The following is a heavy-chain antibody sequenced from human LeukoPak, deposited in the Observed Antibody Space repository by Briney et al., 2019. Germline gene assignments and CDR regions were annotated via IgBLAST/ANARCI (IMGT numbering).Heavy chain of an antibody. D-gene: IGHD3-22*01. CDR2: INSAGSST. Sequence: GGSLRLSCVASGFTFSRYWMHWVRQTPSKGLVWVSRINSAGSSTSYADPVQGRFTISRDDAKNTLYLQMNSLRAEDTAIYYCARVISGYDSSGYRDYWGQGTLVTVSS. CDR3: ARVISGYDSSGYRDY. J-gene: IGHJ4*02. V-gene: IGHV3-74*01. CDR1: GFTFSRYW.